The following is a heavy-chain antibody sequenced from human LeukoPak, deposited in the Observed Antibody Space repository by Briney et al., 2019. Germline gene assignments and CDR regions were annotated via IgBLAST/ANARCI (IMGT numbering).Heavy chain of an antibody. D-gene: IGHD3-22*01. V-gene: IGHV3-33*08. J-gene: IGHJ4*02. CDR1: GNYW. Sequence: GGSLRLSCAASGNYWMHWVRQAPGKGLEWVAVIWYDGSNKYYADSVEGRFTISRDNSKNTLYLQMNSLRAEDTAVYYCARDRDYDSSGCLDYWGQGTLVTVSS. CDR2: IWYDGSNK. CDR3: ARDRDYDSSGCLDY.